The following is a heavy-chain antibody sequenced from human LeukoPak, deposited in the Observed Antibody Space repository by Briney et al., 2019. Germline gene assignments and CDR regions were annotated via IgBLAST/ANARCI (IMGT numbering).Heavy chain of an antibody. CDR2: IYHGGST. Sequence: SQTLSLTCAVSGGSISSGGYSWSWIRQPPGKGLEWIGYIYHGGSTYYNPSLKSRVTISVDRSKNQFSLKLSSVTAADAAVYYCVAVTTERHYWGQGTLVTVSS. CDR1: GGSISSGGYS. D-gene: IGHD4-17*01. V-gene: IGHV4-30-2*01. CDR3: VAVTTERHY. J-gene: IGHJ4*02.